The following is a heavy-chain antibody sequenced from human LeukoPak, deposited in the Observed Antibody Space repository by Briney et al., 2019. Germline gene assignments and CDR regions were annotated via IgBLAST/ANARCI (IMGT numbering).Heavy chain of an antibody. D-gene: IGHD2-21*01. V-gene: IGHV3-23*01. Sequence: PGGSLRLSCAASGFTFSTYGMSWVRQAPGKGLEWVSGTGNSGHGGGLTYHADSVKGRFTISSDNFKNILYLQMNSLRVEDTAVYFCAKEWFSCGGPSCYPAFHIWGQGTMVIVSS. CDR3: AKEWFSCGGPSCYPAFHI. CDR2: NSGHGGGLT. J-gene: IGHJ3*02. CDR1: GFTFSTYG.